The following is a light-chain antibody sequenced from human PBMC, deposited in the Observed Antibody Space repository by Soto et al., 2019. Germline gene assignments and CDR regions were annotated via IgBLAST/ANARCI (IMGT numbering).Light chain of an antibody. Sequence: EIVLTQSPGTLSLSPGERATLSCRARQSVSSSYLAWCQQKPGQAPRLLIYGASSRATGIPDRFSGSGSGTDFTLTISRLEPEDFAVYYCQQYGSSPRTFGQGTKVEIK. CDR2: GAS. CDR1: QSVSSSY. J-gene: IGKJ1*01. V-gene: IGKV3-20*01. CDR3: QQYGSSPRT.